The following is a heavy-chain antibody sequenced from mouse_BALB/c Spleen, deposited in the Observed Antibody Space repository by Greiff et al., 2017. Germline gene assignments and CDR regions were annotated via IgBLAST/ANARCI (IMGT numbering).Heavy chain of an antibody. D-gene: IGHD3-1*01. V-gene: IGHV5-9-4*01. Sequence: EVQGVESGGGLVKPGGSLKLSCAASGFTFSSYAMSWVRQSPEKRLEWVAEISSGGSYTYYPDTVTGLFTISRDNAKNTLYLEMSSLRSEDTAMYYCARGGQLGLRNAMDYWGQGTSVTVSS. CDR2: ISSGGSYT. J-gene: IGHJ4*01. CDR1: GFTFSSYA. CDR3: ARGGQLGLRNAMDY.